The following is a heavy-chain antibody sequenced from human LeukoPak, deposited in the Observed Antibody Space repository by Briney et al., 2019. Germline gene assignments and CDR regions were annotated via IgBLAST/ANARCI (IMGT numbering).Heavy chain of an antibody. Sequence: GGSLRLSCAASGFTTNNSWMHWVRQAPGKGLVWVSRINSDGSSTSYEDSVKGRFTISRDNAKNTLYLQMNSLRVEDTAVYYCARDYGGSMDVWGKGTTVTVSS. D-gene: IGHD4-23*01. J-gene: IGHJ6*03. CDR1: GFTTNNSW. CDR3: ARDYGGSMDV. CDR2: INSDGSST. V-gene: IGHV3-74*01.